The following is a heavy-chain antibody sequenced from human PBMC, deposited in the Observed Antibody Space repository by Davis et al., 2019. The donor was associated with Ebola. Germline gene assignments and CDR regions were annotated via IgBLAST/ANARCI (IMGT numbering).Heavy chain of an antibody. Sequence: HTGGSLRLSCAASGFTFSNSWMHWVRQAPGKGLVWVSRLNADGTTTNYADSVKGRFTISRDNAKDTLYLQMNSLTAEDTAVYYCARATGMDVWGQGTTVTVSS. J-gene: IGHJ6*02. V-gene: IGHV3-74*01. CDR3: ARATGMDV. CDR2: LNADGTTT. CDR1: GFTFSNSW.